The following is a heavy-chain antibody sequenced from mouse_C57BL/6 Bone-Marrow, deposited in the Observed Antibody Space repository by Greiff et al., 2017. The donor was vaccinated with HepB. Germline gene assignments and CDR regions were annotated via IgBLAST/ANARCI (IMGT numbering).Heavy chain of an antibody. Sequence: EVKVVESGEGLVKPGGSLKLSCAASGFTFSSYAMSWVRQTPEKRLEWVAYISSGGDYIYYADTVKGRFTISRDNARNTLYLQMSSLKSEDTAMYYCTRVYYSNYYAMDYWGQGTSVTVSS. CDR2: ISSGGDYI. CDR3: TRVYYSNYYAMDY. V-gene: IGHV5-9-1*02. D-gene: IGHD2-5*01. CDR1: GFTFSSYA. J-gene: IGHJ4*01.